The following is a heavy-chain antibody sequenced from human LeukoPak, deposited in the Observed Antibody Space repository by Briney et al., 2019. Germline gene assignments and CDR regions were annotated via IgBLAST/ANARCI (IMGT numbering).Heavy chain of an antibody. CDR3: ARARYDSSGYYYYYYMDV. CDR2: ISSSSSYI. CDR1: GFTFSSYE. V-gene: IGHV3-21*05. J-gene: IGHJ6*03. Sequence: PGGSLRLSCAASGFTFSSYEMNWVRQTPGKGLEWVSYISSSSSYIYYADSVKGRFTISRDNAKNSLYLQMNSLRAEDTAVYYCARARYDSSGYYYYYYMDVWGKGTTVTVSS. D-gene: IGHD3-22*01.